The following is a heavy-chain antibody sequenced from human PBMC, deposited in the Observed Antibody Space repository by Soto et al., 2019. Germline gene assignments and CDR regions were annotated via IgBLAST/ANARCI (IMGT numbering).Heavy chain of an antibody. Sequence: EVQLVESGGGLVKPGGSLRLSCAASGFTFNYAWMSWVRQAPGKGLEWVGRIKSKTDGGTTDYTAPVKGRFTISRDDSKNTLYLQMNSLKTEDTAVYYCTTARVYCSGGSCYNYFDYWGQGTLVTVSS. J-gene: IGHJ4*02. V-gene: IGHV3-15*01. CDR3: TTARVYCSGGSCYNYFDY. CDR1: GFTFNYAW. D-gene: IGHD2-15*01. CDR2: IKSKTDGGTT.